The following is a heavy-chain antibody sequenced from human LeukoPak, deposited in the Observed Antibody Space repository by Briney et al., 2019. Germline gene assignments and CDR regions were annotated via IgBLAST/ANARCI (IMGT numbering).Heavy chain of an antibody. Sequence: GESLKISCKGSRDSFTNYWIAWVRQMPGKGLEWMGVIYPGDSDTRYSPSFQGQVTISADKSISTAYLQWSSLKASDTAMSYCAREYYFDYWGQGTLVTVSS. V-gene: IGHV5-51*01. CDR2: IYPGDSDT. J-gene: IGHJ4*02. CDR3: AREYYFDY. CDR1: RDSFTNYW.